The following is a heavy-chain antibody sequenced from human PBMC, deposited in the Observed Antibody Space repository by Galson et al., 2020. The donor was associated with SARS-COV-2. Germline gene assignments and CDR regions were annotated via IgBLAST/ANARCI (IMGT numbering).Heavy chain of an antibody. CDR1: GGPISSYY. D-gene: IGHD3-9*01. CDR2: IYYSGST. CDR3: ARDIGILTGYYNGCFDP. J-gene: IGHJ5*02. Sequence: SETLSLTCTVSGGPISSYYWSWIRQPPGKGLEWIGYIYYSGSTNYNPSLKSRVTISVDTSKNQFSLKLSSVTAADTAGYYCARDIGILTGYYNGCFDPWGQGTLVTVAS. V-gene: IGHV4-59*13.